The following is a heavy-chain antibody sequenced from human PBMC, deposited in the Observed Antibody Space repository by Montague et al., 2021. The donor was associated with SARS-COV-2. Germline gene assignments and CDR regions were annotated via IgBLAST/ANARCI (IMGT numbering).Heavy chain of an antibody. CDR1: GFSFNANW. CDR2: ITGDGRNI. D-gene: IGHD6-13*01. Sequence: SLSLSCAASGFSFNANWMHWFRQAPGKGLVWVSGITGDGRNIEYADSVKGRFTISRDNTKNSLYLQLNSLRADDTAVYYCGFNSVAGAGDSLGQGTLVTVSS. CDR3: GFNSVAGAGDS. J-gene: IGHJ4*02. V-gene: IGHV3-74*03.